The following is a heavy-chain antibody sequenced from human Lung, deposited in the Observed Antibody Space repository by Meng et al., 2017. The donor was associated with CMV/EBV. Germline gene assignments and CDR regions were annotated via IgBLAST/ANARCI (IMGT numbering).Heavy chain of an antibody. V-gene: IGHV4-30-4*08. D-gene: IGHD2-21*01. CDR2: IYYSGDT. CDR1: GGSISNNDYY. CDR3: ARIGPLFWFDP. J-gene: IGHJ5*02. Sequence: TCAVSGGSISNNDYYWSWIRQPPGKGLEWIEYIYYSGDTYHNPSLKSRLTISADTSKNQFSLKLTSVTVADTAVYYCARIGPLFWFDPWGQGTLVTVSS.